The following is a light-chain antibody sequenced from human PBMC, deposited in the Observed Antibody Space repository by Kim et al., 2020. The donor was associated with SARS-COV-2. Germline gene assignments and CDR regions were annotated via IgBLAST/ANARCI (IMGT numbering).Light chain of an antibody. CDR2: DAS. J-gene: IGKJ4*01. CDR1: QNIRSY. Sequence: EIVLTQSPATLSLSPGEGATLSCRASQNIRSYLAWYQQRPGQAPRLLIYDASTRVTGVPARFSGSGSGTDFTLTISSLEPEDFPVYYCQQRNTWPSFGGGTKVDIK. V-gene: IGKV3-11*01. CDR3: QQRNTWPS.